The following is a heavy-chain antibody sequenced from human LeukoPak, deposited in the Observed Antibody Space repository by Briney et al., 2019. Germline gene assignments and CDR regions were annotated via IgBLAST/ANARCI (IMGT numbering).Heavy chain of an antibody. CDR1: GFTFSNYA. CDR3: ARDAWGAVAATLDV. J-gene: IGHJ6*02. CDR2: INSIGVDT. D-gene: IGHD6-19*01. V-gene: IGHV3-64*01. Sequence: GGSLRLSCAASGFTFSNYAMHWVRQAPGKGLEYASAINSIGVDTYYANSVKGRFTISRDNSKNTLYLQMGSLRTEDMAVYYCARDAWGAVAATLDVWGQGTTVTVSS.